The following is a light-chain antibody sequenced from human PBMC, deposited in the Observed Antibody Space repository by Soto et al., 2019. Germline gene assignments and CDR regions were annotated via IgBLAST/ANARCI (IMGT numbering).Light chain of an antibody. CDR1: QSISSW. J-gene: IGKJ4*01. CDR3: QQYNSYSKALP. Sequence: DIQMTQSPSTLSASVGDRVTITCRASQSISSWLAWYQQKPGKAPKLLIYDASSLESGVPSRFSGSGSGTEFTLTISSLQPDDFATYYCQQYNSYSKALPFGGGTKV. CDR2: DAS. V-gene: IGKV1-5*01.